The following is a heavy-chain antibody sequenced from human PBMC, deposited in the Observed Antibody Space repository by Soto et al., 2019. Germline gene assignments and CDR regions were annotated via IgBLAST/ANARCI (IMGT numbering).Heavy chain of an antibody. CDR2: IFSNDER. CDR1: GFSLSNARMC. V-gene: IGHV2-26*01. CDR3: AWINRVATMGGVDV. J-gene: IGHJ3*01. D-gene: IGHD5-12*01. Sequence: QVTLKESGPVLVKPIETLTLTCTVSGFSLSNARMCVTWIRQPPGKALEWLGHIFSNDERSYSTSLKSRLTISKGTSKSQVVLTITYMDPVDTATYFCAWINRVATMGGVDVWGQGTVVTVSS.